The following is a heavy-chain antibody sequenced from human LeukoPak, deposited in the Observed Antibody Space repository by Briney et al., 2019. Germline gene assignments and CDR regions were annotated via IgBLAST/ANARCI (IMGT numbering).Heavy chain of an antibody. CDR3: AKAYSYFYYYYMDV. CDR2: INWNGGST. V-gene: IGHV3-20*04. CDR1: GFTFDDYG. D-gene: IGHD5-18*01. Sequence: GGSLRLSCAASGFTFDDYGMSWVRQAPGKGLEWVSGINWNGGSTGYADSVKGRFTISRDNAKNSLYLQMNSLRAEDTALYYCAKAYSYFYYYYMDVWGKGPRSPSP. J-gene: IGHJ6*03.